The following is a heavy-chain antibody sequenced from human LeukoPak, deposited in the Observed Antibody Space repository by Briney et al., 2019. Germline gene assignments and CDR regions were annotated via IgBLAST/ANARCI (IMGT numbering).Heavy chain of an antibody. D-gene: IGHD3-16*01. CDR2: IYHSGST. J-gene: IGHJ5*02. V-gene: IGHV4-59*12. CDR3: ARDPPFGPETDNWFDP. Sequence: SETLSLTCTVSGGSISSYYWSWIRQPPGKGLEWIGSIYHSGSTYYNPSLKSRVTISVDTSKNQFSLKLSSVTAADTAVYYCARDPPFGPETDNWFDPWGQGTLVTASS. CDR1: GGSISSYY.